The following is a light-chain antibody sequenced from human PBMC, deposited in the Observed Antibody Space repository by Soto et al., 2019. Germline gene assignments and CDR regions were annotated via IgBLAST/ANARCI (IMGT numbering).Light chain of an antibody. Sequence: EVVLTQSPATLSLSPGERATLSCRASQSVGSYLAWYQQKPGQAPRLLIYDASNRATGIPARFSGSGSGTDFTLTISSLEPEDFAVYFCQQRSSWPSFGVGTKVEIK. V-gene: IGKV3-11*01. CDR3: QQRSSWPS. CDR1: QSVGSY. CDR2: DAS. J-gene: IGKJ4*01.